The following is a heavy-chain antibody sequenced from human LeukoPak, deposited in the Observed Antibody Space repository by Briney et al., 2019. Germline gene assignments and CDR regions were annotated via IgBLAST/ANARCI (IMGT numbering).Heavy chain of an antibody. CDR1: GFTLSNYW. Sequence: PGGSLRLSCAASGFTLSNYWMHWVRQAPGKGLVWVSRIKNDGSTTTYADFVKGRFTISRDNAQNSLFLLMDSLRAEDTAAYHCAKGSGSYQYYYYGMDVWGQGTTVTVSS. CDR2: IKNDGSTT. J-gene: IGHJ6*02. CDR3: AKGSGSYQYYYYGMDV. V-gene: IGHV3-74*03. D-gene: IGHD3-10*01.